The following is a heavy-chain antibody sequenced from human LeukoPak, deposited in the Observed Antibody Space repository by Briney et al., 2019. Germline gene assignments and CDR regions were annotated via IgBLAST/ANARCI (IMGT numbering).Heavy chain of an antibody. D-gene: IGHD3-22*01. CDR2: VYYTGST. CDR1: GGSISSYY. CDR3: ARAGRPYYYDSSGWFDP. Sequence: KPSETLSLTCTVSGGSISSYYWSWIRQPPGKGLEWIGYVYYTGSTNYNPSLKSRVTISADTSKNQFSLKLSSVTAADTAVYYCARAGRPYYYDSSGWFDPWGQGTLVTVSS. J-gene: IGHJ5*02. V-gene: IGHV4-59*12.